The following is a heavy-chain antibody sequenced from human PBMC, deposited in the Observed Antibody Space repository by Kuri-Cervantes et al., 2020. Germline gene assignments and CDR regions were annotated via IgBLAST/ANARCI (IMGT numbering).Heavy chain of an antibody. D-gene: IGHD1-26*01. Sequence: ASVQVSCKASGYTFTSYDINWVRQATGQGLEWMGWLNPNSGNTGVAQKFQGRVTMTTNTSISTAYLELSSLRSEGTAVYYCASGPSWSGSYYSFDYWGQGTLVTVSS. CDR2: LNPNSGNT. V-gene: IGHV1-8*02. CDR3: ASGPSWSGSYYSFDY. J-gene: IGHJ4*02. CDR1: GYTFTSYD.